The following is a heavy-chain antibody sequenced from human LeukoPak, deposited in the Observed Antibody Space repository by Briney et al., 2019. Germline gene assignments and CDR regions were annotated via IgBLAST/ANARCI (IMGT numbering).Heavy chain of an antibody. CDR1: GYTFTGYY. Sequence: ASVKVSCKASGYTFTGYYMHWVRQAPGQGLEWMGIINPSGGSTSYAQKFQGRVTMTRDTSTSTVYMELSSLRSEDTAVYYCARESGGTYYYDSSGYYSPGAFDIWGQGTMVTVSS. V-gene: IGHV1-46*01. J-gene: IGHJ3*02. D-gene: IGHD3-22*01. CDR3: ARESGGTYYYDSSGYYSPGAFDI. CDR2: INPSGGST.